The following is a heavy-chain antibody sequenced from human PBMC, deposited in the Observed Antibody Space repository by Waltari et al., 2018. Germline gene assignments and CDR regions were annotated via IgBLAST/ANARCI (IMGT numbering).Heavy chain of an antibody. CDR1: GGSFSGYY. CDR3: ARGVYYDFWSGYYTGYYYMDV. V-gene: IGHV4-34*01. D-gene: IGHD3-3*01. CDR2: INHRGRT. Sequence: QVQLQQWGAGLLKPSETLSLTCAVYGGSFSGYYWSWIRQPPGKGLEWIGEINHRGRTNYNPTLKSRVTISVDTSKNQFSLKLSSVTAADTAVYYCARGVYYDFWSGYYTGYYYMDVWGKGTTVTVSS. J-gene: IGHJ6*03.